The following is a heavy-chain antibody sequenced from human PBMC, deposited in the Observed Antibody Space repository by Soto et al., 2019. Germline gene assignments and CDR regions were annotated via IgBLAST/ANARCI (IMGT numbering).Heavy chain of an antibody. CDR3: ARDGGFGELKY. Sequence: QVQLVQSGAELKKPGSSVKVSCKASGDTFSGYPINWVRQAPGEGLEWMGRIIPVFGTTNDAQRFEGRVTCTADESTNTADMELRGLLSEDTAVYYCARDGGFGELKYWGPGTLVTVSS. J-gene: IGHJ4*02. CDR2: IIPVFGTT. V-gene: IGHV1-69*18. CDR1: GDTFSGYP. D-gene: IGHD3-10*01.